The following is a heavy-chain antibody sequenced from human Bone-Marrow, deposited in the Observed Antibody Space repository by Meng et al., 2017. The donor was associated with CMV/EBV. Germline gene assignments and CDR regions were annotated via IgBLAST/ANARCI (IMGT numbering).Heavy chain of an antibody. CDR2: IYLDDDK. CDR3: AHNSIRVYFDY. J-gene: IGHJ4*02. V-gene: IGHV2-5*02. D-gene: IGHD2/OR15-2a*01. Sequence: QVPFTASGPTLVKPTQTLTLTCPFSVFSLSTSGVGVGWIRQPPGKALELLALIYLDDDKRYSPSLKSRLTITKDTSKNQVVLTMTNMDPVDTATYYCAHNSIRVYFDYWGQGTLVTVSS. CDR1: VFSLSTSGVG.